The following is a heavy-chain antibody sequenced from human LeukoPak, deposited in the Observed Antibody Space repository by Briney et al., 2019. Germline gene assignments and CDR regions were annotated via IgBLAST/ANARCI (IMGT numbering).Heavy chain of an antibody. J-gene: IGHJ4*02. Sequence: VASVKVSCKASGYTFTGYYMHWVRQAPGQGLEWMGWINPNSGGTNYAQKFQGRVTMTRDTSISTAYMELSRLRSDDTAVYYCARAVYYYGSGSYYYWGQGTLVTVSS. CDR3: ARAVYYYGSGSYYY. V-gene: IGHV1-2*02. D-gene: IGHD3-10*01. CDR2: INPNSGGT. CDR1: GYTFTGYY.